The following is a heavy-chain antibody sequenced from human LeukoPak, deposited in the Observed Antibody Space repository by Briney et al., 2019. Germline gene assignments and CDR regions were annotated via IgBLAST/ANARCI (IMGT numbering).Heavy chain of an antibody. Sequence: VASVKVSCKASGDRISSYGITWVRQAPGQGLEWMGWISDYDGNTNYAQNVQGRVTMTTDTSTSTAYMELRSLRSDDTAVYYCARSRVRRSPNPNAFDIWGQGTMVTVSS. CDR1: GDRISSYG. CDR2: ISDYDGNT. D-gene: IGHD3-10*01. V-gene: IGHV1-18*01. CDR3: ARSRVRRSPNPNAFDI. J-gene: IGHJ3*02.